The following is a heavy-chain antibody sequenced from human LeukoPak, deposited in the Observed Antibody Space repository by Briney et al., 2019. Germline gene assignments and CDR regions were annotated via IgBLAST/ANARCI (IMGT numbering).Heavy chain of an antibody. CDR2: ISSSSSYI. Sequence: GGSLRLSCAASGFTFSSYSMNWVRQAPGKGLEWVSSISSSSSYIYYADSVKGRFTISRDNAKNTLYLQMNSLRAEDTAVYYCAKLWKYSSGWPDAFDIWGQGTMVTVSS. CDR3: AKLWKYSSGWPDAFDI. D-gene: IGHD6-19*01. CDR1: GFTFSSYS. V-gene: IGHV3-21*01. J-gene: IGHJ3*02.